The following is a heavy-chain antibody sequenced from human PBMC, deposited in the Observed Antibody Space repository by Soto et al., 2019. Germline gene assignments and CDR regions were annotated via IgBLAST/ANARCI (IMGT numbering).Heavy chain of an antibody. CDR2: ISGSGGST. Sequence: EVQLLESGGGLVQPGGALRLSCAASGCTFSSYAMSWVRQAQGKGLEWVSAISGSGGSTYYADSVKGRFTISRDNSKNTLYLQMNSLRAEDTAVYYCAKATMVRGNVYWGQGTLVTVSS. CDR1: GCTFSSYA. V-gene: IGHV3-23*01. CDR3: AKATMVRGNVY. D-gene: IGHD3-10*01. J-gene: IGHJ4*02.